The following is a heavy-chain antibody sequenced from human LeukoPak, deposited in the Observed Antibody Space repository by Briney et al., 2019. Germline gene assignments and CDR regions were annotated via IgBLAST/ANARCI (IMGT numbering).Heavy chain of an antibody. CDR2: ISWNSGSI. D-gene: IGHD2-2*01. J-gene: IGHJ4*02. V-gene: IGHV3-9*03. CDR1: GFTFDDYA. Sequence: GRSLRLSCAAPGFTFDDYAMHWVRQAPGKGLEWVSGISWNSGSIGYADSVKGRFTISRDNAKNSLYLQMNSLRAEDMALYYCAKGTCSSTSCYFDYWGQGTLVTVSS. CDR3: AKGTCSSTSCYFDY.